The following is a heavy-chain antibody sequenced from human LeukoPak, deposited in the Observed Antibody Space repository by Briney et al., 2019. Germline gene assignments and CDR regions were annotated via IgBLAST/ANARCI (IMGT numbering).Heavy chain of an antibody. CDR3: ASGSWDFDY. CDR2: INSDGSST. Sequence: GGSLRLSCAASGFTFHSYWMHWVRPAPRQGLVWVSRINSDGSSTSYADSVKGRFTISRDNAKNTLYLQMNSLRAEDTAVYYCASGSWDFDYWGQGTLVTVSS. CDR1: GFTFHSYW. D-gene: IGHD1-26*01. V-gene: IGHV3-74*01. J-gene: IGHJ4*02.